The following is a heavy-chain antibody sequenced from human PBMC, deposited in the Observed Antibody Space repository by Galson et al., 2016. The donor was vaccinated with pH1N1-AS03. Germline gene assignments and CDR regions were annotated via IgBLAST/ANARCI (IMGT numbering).Heavy chain of an antibody. D-gene: IGHD4-11*01. CDR1: GYTFTNYA. V-gene: IGHV7-4-1*02. CDR3: ARARTTATKGEIGF. CDR2: INPNTGNP. Sequence: SVKASCKASGYTFTNYALNWVRQAPGQGLEWMGWINPNTGNPTYAQGFTGRFVFSSERSVSTAYLQISSLKAEDTAVYYCARARTTATKGEIGFWGQGTLVTVSS. J-gene: IGHJ4*02.